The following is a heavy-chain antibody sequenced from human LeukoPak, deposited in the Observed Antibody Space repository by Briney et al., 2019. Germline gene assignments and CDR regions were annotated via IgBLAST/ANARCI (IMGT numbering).Heavy chain of an antibody. V-gene: IGHV3-30*04. CDR3: ASRYGDYEEGGWYYYGMDV. Sequence: GGSLRLSCAASGFTFSSYAMHWVRQAPGKGLEWVAVISYDGSNKYYADSVKGRFTISRDNSKNTLYLQMNSLRAEATAVYYCASRYGDYEEGGWYYYGMDVWGQGTTVTVSS. J-gene: IGHJ6*02. CDR2: ISYDGSNK. D-gene: IGHD4-17*01. CDR1: GFTFSSYA.